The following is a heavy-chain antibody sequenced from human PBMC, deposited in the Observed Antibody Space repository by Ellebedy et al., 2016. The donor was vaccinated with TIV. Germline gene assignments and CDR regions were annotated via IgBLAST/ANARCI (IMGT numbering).Heavy chain of an antibody. CDR2: ISSSGATI. J-gene: IGHJ2*01. V-gene: IGHV3-48*02. D-gene: IGHD5-18*01. CDR1: GYTFTSYW. Sequence: GGSLRLSCAASGYTFTSYWMHWVRQGPGKGLEWVSYISSSGATIYSADAMKGRFTISRDNAKNSLYLQMTSLRDDDAAIYYCARLGYSFGRYWYFDLWGRGTLVTVSS. CDR3: ARLGYSFGRYWYFDL.